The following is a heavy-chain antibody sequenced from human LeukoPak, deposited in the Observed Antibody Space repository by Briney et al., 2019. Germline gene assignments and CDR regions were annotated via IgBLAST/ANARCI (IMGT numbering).Heavy chain of an antibody. J-gene: IGHJ4*02. V-gene: IGHV3-7*01. CDR3: ARSNSGPDY. D-gene: IGHD4-23*01. Sequence: GRSLRLSCSASGVTFSSRWMNWVRQVPGKGQEWVAIINTDGSEKNYVDSVKGRFTISRDNAKNSLYLQMNSLRAEDTAMYYCARSNSGPDYWGQGTLLIVPS. CDR1: GVTFSSRW. CDR2: INTDGSEK.